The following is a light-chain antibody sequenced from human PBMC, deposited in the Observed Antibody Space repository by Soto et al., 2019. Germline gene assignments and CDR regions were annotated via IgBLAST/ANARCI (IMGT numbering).Light chain of an antibody. Sequence: EIVLTQSPGTLSLSPGERATLSCRASQSVSSSYLAWYQQKPGQAPRLLIYGASSRATGIPDRFSVSGSGTVFTLTISRLEPEDFAVYSCQQYGSSPPITFGQGTRLEIK. CDR1: QSVSSSY. CDR3: QQYGSSPPIT. J-gene: IGKJ5*01. V-gene: IGKV3-20*01. CDR2: GAS.